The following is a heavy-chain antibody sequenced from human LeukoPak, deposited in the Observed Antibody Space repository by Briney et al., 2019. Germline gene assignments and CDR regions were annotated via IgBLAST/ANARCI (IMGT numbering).Heavy chain of an antibody. V-gene: IGHV3-30*02. Sequence: PGGSLRLSCAASGFTFSSYGMHWVRQAPGKGLEWVAFIRYDGSNKYYADSVKGRFTISRDNAKNSLYLQMNSLRAEDTAVYYCARDLWLSSSWYEYLAFDYWGQGTLVTVSS. J-gene: IGHJ4*02. CDR3: ARDLWLSSSWYEYLAFDY. CDR1: GFTFSSYG. CDR2: IRYDGSNK. D-gene: IGHD6-13*01.